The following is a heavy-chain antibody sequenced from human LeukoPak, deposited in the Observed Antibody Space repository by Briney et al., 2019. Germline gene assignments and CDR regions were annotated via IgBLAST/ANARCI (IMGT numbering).Heavy chain of an antibody. CDR3: ARGELLWFGEPYYFDY. D-gene: IGHD3-10*01. J-gene: IGHJ4*02. CDR2: INHSGST. CDR1: GGSFSGYC. Sequence: SETLSLTCAVYGGSFSGYCWSWIRQPPGKGLEWIGEINHSGSTNYNPSLKSRVTISVDTSKNQFSLKLSSVTAADTAVYYCARGELLWFGEPYYFDYWGQGTLVAVSS. V-gene: IGHV4-34*01.